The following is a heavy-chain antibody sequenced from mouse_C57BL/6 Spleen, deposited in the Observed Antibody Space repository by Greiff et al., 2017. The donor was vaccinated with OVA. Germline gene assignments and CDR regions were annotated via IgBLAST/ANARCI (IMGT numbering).Heavy chain of an antibody. J-gene: IGHJ2*01. V-gene: IGHV3-6*01. D-gene: IGHD4-1*01. CDR2: ISYDGSN. CDR3: ARNWDHFDY. CDR1: GYSITSGYY. Sequence: EVKVEESGPGLVKPSQSLSLTCSVTGYSITSGYYWNWIRQFPGNKLEWMGYISYDGSNNYNPSLKNRISITRDTSKNQFFLKLNSVTTEDTATYYCARNWDHFDYWGQGTTLTVSS.